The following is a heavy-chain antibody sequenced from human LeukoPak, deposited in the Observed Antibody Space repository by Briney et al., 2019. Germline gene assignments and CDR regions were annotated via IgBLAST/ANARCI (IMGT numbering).Heavy chain of an antibody. Sequence: PGGSLRLSCAASGFTFSSYAMSWVRQAPGKGLEWVSSISSSSSYIYYADSVKGRFTISRDNAKNSLYLQMNSLRAEDTAVYYCARGRTTVTPLDYWGQGTLVTVSS. CDR1: GFTFSSYA. J-gene: IGHJ4*02. CDR2: ISSSSSYI. V-gene: IGHV3-21*01. CDR3: ARGRTTVTPLDY. D-gene: IGHD4-17*01.